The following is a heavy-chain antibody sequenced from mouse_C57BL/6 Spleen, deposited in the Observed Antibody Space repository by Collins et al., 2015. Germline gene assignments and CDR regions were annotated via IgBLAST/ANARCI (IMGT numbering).Heavy chain of an antibody. V-gene: IGHV5-9*02. CDR3: ARQGTGTVDY. CDR1: GFAFSSYD. D-gene: IGHD4-1*01. J-gene: IGHJ2*01. CDR2: ISSGGSYT. Sequence: EVKLVESGGGLVKPGGSLKLSCAASGFAFSSYDMSWVRQTPEKRLEWVATISSGGSYTYYPDSVKGRFTISRDNARNTLYLQMSSLRSEDTALYYCARQGTGTVDYWGQGTTLTVSS.